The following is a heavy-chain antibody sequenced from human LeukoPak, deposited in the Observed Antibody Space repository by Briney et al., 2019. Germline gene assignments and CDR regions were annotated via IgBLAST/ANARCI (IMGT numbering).Heavy chain of an antibody. CDR1: GFTFSNYE. V-gene: IGHV3-48*03. CDR3: ARGYCSGGSCYFDY. CDR2: ISSSGSTT. D-gene: IGHD2-15*01. Sequence: GGSLRLSCAASGFTFSNYEMNWVRQAPGKGLEWVSYISSSGSTTYYADSVKGRFTISRDNAKNSLYLQMNSLRVEDTAVYYCARGYCSGGSCYFDYWGQGTLVTVSS. J-gene: IGHJ4*02.